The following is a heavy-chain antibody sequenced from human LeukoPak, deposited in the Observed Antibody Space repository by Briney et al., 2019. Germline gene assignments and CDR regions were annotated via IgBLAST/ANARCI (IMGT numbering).Heavy chain of an antibody. J-gene: IGHJ4*02. Sequence: GGSLRLSCAASGFTFSSYSMNWVRQAPGKGLEWVSSISSSSSYIYYADSVKGRFTISSDNAKNSLYLQMNSLRAEDTAVYYCARGAGDPYFDYWGQGTLVTVSS. CDR2: ISSSSSYI. V-gene: IGHV3-21*01. CDR1: GFTFSSYS. CDR3: ARGAGDPYFDY. D-gene: IGHD7-27*01.